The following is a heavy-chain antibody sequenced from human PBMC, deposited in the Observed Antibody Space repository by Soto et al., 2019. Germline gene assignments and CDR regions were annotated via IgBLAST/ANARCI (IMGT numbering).Heavy chain of an antibody. Sequence: QVQLVESGGGVVQPGRSLRLSCAASGFTFSNYGMHWVRQAPGKGLEWVALISYDGTNKYYGDSVKGRFTISRDNSKNTLYLQMNSLRAEDTAVYYCAGYPGGSSSWSPFVSWGQGTLVTVSS. CDR3: AGYPGGSSSWSPFVS. CDR2: ISYDGTNK. V-gene: IGHV3-30*03. J-gene: IGHJ4*02. D-gene: IGHD6-13*01. CDR1: GFTFSNYG.